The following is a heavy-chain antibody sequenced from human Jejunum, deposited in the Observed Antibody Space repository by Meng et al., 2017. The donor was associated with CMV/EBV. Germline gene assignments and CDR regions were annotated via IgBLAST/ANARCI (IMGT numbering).Heavy chain of an antibody. V-gene: IGHV3-23*01. CDR2: ISGSGDST. CDR1: FSSYA. CDR3: AKALMYSSGYYYYGMDV. D-gene: IGHD6-19*01. Sequence: FSSYAMSWFRQAPGKGLEWVSAISGSGDSTYYADSVKGRFTISRDNSKNTLYLQMNSLRAEDTAVYYCAKALMYSSGYYYYGMDVWGQGTTVTVSS. J-gene: IGHJ6*02.